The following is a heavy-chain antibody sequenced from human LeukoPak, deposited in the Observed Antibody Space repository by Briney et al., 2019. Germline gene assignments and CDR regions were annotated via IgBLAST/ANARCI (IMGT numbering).Heavy chain of an antibody. Sequence: SESLSLTCAVYGGSFSGYYWSWIRQPPGKGLEWIGEINHSGSTNNNPSLRRRVEGPIDTSKNQFSLKLSSVTAADTAVYYCARRRFFRSSRPADGWFDPWGQGTLDPVSS. D-gene: IGHD3-3*01. J-gene: IGHJ5*02. CDR3: ARRRFFRSSRPADGWFDP. CDR2: INHSGST. CDR1: GGSFSGYY. V-gene: IGHV4-34*01.